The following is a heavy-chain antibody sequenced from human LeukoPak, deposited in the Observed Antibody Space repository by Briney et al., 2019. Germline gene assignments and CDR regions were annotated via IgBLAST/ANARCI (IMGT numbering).Heavy chain of an antibody. V-gene: IGHV1-46*01. J-gene: IGHJ4*02. CDR2: IKPSGARP. Sequence: ASVKVSCKASGYTFTSYYIHWVRQAPGQGLEWMGIIKPSGARPSYAQKFQGRVTMTRDTSINTVYMELSSLTSEDTAVYYCARGGGSGSYSLSPFDYWGQGTLVTVSS. CDR3: ARGGGSGSYSLSPFDY. D-gene: IGHD3-10*01. CDR1: GYTFTSYY.